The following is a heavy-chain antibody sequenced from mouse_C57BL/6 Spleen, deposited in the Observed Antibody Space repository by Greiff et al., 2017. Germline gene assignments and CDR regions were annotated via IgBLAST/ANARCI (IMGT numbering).Heavy chain of an antibody. CDR3: ARHEDYSNWFDY. D-gene: IGHD2-5*01. CDR1: GFSLTSYG. Sequence: VKLQESGPGLVAPSQSLSITCTVSGFSLTSYGVHWVRQPPGKGLEWLVVIWSDGSTNYNSALNSRLSISKDNSKSQVFLKMNSLQTDDTAMYYCARHEDYSNWFDYWGQGTTLTVSS. CDR2: IWSDGST. V-gene: IGHV2-6-1*01. J-gene: IGHJ2*01.